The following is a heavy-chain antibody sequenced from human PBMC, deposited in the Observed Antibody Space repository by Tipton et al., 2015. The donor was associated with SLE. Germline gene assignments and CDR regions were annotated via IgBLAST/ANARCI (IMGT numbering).Heavy chain of an antibody. Sequence: SLRLSCAASGFTFSSYAMSWVRQAPGKGLEWVSVIYSGGSTYYVDSVKGRFTISRDNSKNTLYLQMNGLRAEDTAVYYCAKDGAGTSFQPWGQGTLVTVSS. CDR1: GFTFSSYA. D-gene: IGHD6-13*01. CDR3: AKDGAGTSFQP. V-gene: IGHV3-23*03. CDR2: IYSGGST. J-gene: IGHJ1*01.